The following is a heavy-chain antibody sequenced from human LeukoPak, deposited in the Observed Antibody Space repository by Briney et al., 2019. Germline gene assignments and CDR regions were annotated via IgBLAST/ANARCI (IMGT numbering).Heavy chain of an antibody. CDR3: ARIGYSSSSLDY. J-gene: IGHJ4*02. CDR1: GFTFSSYS. V-gene: IGHV3-21*01. Sequence: GGSLRLSCAASGFTFSSYSMNWVRQAPGKGLEWVSSISSSSSYIYYADSVKGRFTISRDNAKSSLFLQMKSLRAEDTAVYYCARIGYSSSSLDYWGQGTLVTVSS. CDR2: ISSSSSYI. D-gene: IGHD6-13*01.